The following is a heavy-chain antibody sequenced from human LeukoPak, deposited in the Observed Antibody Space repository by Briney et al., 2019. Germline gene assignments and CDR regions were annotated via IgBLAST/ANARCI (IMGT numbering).Heavy chain of an antibody. D-gene: IGHD3-10*01. Sequence: ETMSLTCAVYGASFSGYYWSWVRQAPGKGLEWVSSISSSSSYIYYADSVKGRFTISRDNAKNSLYLQMNSLRAEDTAVYYCARNAGNLWFGELLVWGQGTLVTVSS. CDR2: ISSSSSYI. J-gene: IGHJ4*02. CDR3: ARNAGNLWFGELLV. CDR1: GASFSGYY. V-gene: IGHV3-21*01.